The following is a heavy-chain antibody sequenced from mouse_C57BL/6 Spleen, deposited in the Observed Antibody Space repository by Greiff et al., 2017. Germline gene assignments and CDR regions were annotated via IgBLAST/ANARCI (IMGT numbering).Heavy chain of an antibody. Sequence: EVQGVESGGGLVQPKGSLKLSCAASGFSFTTSALNWFRQAPGKGLEWVARLRSKSNNYATYYADSVKNRFTISRDDSESMLYLQMNNLKTEDTAMYYCVRHGTLAYYSNYYWYFDVWGTGTTVTVSS. J-gene: IGHJ1*03. CDR3: VRHGTLAYYSNYYWYFDV. CDR2: LRSKSNNYAT. D-gene: IGHD2-5*01. CDR1: GFSFTTSA. V-gene: IGHV10-1*01.